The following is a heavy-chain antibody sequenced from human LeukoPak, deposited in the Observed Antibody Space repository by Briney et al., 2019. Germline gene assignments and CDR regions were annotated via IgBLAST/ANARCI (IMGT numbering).Heavy chain of an antibody. D-gene: IGHD2-2*03. Sequence: ASVKVSCRATGYTFIAYYMFWVRQAPGQGLEWMGWINPNSGATGHAQKFQGRVTMTRDTSISTSYMEVTGLRSDDTAVYFCARDGYCRGSSCPFQHWGQGTMVTVSS. CDR3: ARDGYCRGSSCPFQH. J-gene: IGHJ1*01. CDR2: INPNSGAT. CDR1: GYTFIAYY. V-gene: IGHV1-2*02.